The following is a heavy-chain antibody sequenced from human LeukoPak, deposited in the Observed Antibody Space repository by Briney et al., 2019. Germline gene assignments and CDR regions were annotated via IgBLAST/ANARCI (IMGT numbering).Heavy chain of an antibody. Sequence: ASVKVSCKASGYTFTSYYMHWVRQAPGQGLEWMGIINPSGGSTSYAQKFQGRVTMTRDTSISTAYLQFSSLISDDTAVYYCARGRSSNYGFDYWGQGTLVTVSS. CDR2: INPSGGST. CDR3: ARGRSSNYGFDY. J-gene: IGHJ4*02. D-gene: IGHD4-11*01. CDR1: GYTFTSYY. V-gene: IGHV1-46*01.